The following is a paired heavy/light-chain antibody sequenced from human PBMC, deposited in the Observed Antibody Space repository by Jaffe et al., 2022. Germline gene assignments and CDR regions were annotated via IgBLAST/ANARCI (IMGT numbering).Light chain of an antibody. CDR3: QAWDSDTLV. CDR1: KLESKY. CDR2: QDI. V-gene: IGLV3-1*01. Sequence: SYELTQSPSVSLSPGQTASITCSGEKLESKYVSWYQQRSGQSPLLVIFQDIKRPSGIPDRFSGSSSGNTATLTISGTQPMDEADYYCQAWDSDTLVFGGGTKLTVL. J-gene: IGLJ2*01.
Heavy chain of an antibody. CDR3: TPQSAGAVYK. D-gene: IGHD3-10*01. CDR1: GFNFSGAA. Sequence: EERLVESGGGLVQPGGSLRLSCASSGFNFSGAAMHWVRQAPGKGLEWVGRIRSKVNNYATGYATSVKGRFTISRDDSTNTTYLQMTSLKTDDTAVYYCTPQSAGAVYKWGRGTLVTVSS. J-gene: IGHJ4*02. V-gene: IGHV3-73*02. CDR2: IRSKVNNYAT.